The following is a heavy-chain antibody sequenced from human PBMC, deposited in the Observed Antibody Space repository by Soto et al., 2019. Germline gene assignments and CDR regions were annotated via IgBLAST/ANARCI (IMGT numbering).Heavy chain of an antibody. CDR1: GYTFTSYG. Sequence: VASVKVSCKASGYTFTSYGISWVRQAPGQGLEWMGWISAYNGNTNYAQKLQGRVTMTTDTSTSTAYMELRSLRSDDTAVYYCARVPHSGWSSRAKYYFDYWGQGTLVTVSS. J-gene: IGHJ4*02. V-gene: IGHV1-18*01. CDR3: ARVPHSGWSSRAKYYFDY. CDR2: ISAYNGNT. D-gene: IGHD6-19*01.